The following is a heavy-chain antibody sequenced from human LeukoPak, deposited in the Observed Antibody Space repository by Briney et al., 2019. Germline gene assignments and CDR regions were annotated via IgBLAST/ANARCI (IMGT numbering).Heavy chain of an antibody. V-gene: IGHV4-34*01. Sequence: SETLSLTCAVYGGSFSGYYWSRIRQPPGKGLEWIGEINHSGSTNYNPSLKSRVTISVDTSKNQFSLKLSSVTAADTAVYYCASVTPYYGMDVWGQGTTVTVSS. J-gene: IGHJ6*02. CDR2: INHSGST. CDR3: ASVTPYYGMDV. CDR1: GGSFSGYY.